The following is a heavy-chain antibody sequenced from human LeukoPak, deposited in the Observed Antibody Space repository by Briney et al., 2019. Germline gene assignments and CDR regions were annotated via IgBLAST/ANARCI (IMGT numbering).Heavy chain of an antibody. V-gene: IGHV3-7*01. Sequence: PGGSLRLSCAASGFTFRNYWMTWVRQAPGKGPEWVANIKQDGSERNYVDSVKGRFTIARDNSKNSLYLQMTSLRGEDTAVYYCASRAGKPGNTPWCFDYWGQGALVTVSS. CDR3: ASRAGKPGNTPWCFDY. CDR2: IKQDGSER. J-gene: IGHJ4*02. CDR1: GFTFRNYW. D-gene: IGHD1-7*01.